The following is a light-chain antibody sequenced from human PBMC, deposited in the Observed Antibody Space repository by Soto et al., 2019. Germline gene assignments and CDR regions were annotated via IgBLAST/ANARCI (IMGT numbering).Light chain of an antibody. CDR1: QTISSW. Sequence: DIQMTQSPSTLSGSVGDGVTLTCRASQTISSWLALYQQKPGKAPKPLIYKASTLKSGVPSRFSGSGSGTEFTLTISSLQPDDFATYYCQHYKSYSEAFGQGTKVDIK. CDR3: QHYKSYSEA. V-gene: IGKV1-5*03. J-gene: IGKJ1*01. CDR2: KAS.